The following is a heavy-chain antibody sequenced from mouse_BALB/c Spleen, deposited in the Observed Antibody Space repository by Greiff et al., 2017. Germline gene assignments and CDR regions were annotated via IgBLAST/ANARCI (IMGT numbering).Heavy chain of an antibody. CDR3: AREGYYGSSDV. J-gene: IGHJ1*01. Sequence: ESGPGLVKPSQSLSLTCSVTGYSITSGYYWNWIRQFPGNKLEWMGYISYDGSNNYNPSLKNRISITRDTSKNQFFLKLNSVTTEDTATYYCAREGYYGSSDVWGAGTTVTVSS. V-gene: IGHV3-6*02. CDR2: ISYDGSN. D-gene: IGHD1-1*01. CDR1: GYSITSGYY.